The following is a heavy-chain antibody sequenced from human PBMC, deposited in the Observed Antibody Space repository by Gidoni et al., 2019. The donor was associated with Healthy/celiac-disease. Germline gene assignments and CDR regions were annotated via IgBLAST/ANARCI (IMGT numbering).Heavy chain of an antibody. V-gene: IGHV6-1*01. CDR3: ARDSLETGTHPFGY. CDR1: GASVSSNSAA. D-gene: IGHD1-1*01. J-gene: IGHJ4*02. CDR2: TYYRSKWYN. Sequence: QVQLQQSGPGLVKPSQTLSLTCAISGASVSSNSAAWNWIRQSPSRGLEWLGRTYYRSKWYNDYAVSVKSRITINLDTSKNQFALQLNSVTPEDTAVYYCARDSLETGTHPFGYWGQGTLVTVSS.